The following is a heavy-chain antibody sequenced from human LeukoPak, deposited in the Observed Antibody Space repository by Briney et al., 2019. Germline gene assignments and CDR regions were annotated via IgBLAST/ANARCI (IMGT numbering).Heavy chain of an antibody. J-gene: IGHJ4*02. D-gene: IGHD2-2*01. Sequence: PSETLSLTCTVSGGSISSYYWSWIRQPPGKGLEWIGYIYYSGSTNYNPSLKSRVTISVDTSKNQFSLKLSSVTAADTAVYYCGRYCSSTSCYAGGFDYWGQGTLVTVSS. CDR2: IYYSGST. CDR3: GRYCSSTSCYAGGFDY. CDR1: GGSISSYY. V-gene: IGHV4-59*01.